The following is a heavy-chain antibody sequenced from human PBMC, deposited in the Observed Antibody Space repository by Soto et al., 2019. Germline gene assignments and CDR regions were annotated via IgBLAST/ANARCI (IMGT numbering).Heavy chain of an antibody. CDR1: GGSFTSNNL. CDR2: IYRTGST. V-gene: IGHV4-4*02. Sequence: SETLSLTCAVSGGSFTSNNLWAWVRQPPGQGLEWIGEIYRTGSTNYNPSLKSRVTISLDKSENQFSLKVTSLTAADTAVYYCASRDPGTSVDYWGQGTLVTVSS. D-gene: IGHD1-7*01. CDR3: ASRDPGTSVDY. J-gene: IGHJ4*02.